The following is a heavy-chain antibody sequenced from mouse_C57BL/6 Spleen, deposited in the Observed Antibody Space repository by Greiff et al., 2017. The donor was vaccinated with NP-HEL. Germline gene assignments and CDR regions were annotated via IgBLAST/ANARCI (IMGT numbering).Heavy chain of an antibody. CDR1: GFTFSDYY. V-gene: IGHV5-16*01. Sequence: EVKLMESEGGLVQPGSSMKLSCTASGFTFSDYYMAWVRQVPEKGLEWVANINYDGSSTYYLDSLKSRFIISRDNAKNILYLQMSSLKSEDTATYYCARRDYYGIFDYWGQGTTLTVSS. D-gene: IGHD1-1*01. CDR2: INYDGSST. CDR3: ARRDYYGIFDY. J-gene: IGHJ2*01.